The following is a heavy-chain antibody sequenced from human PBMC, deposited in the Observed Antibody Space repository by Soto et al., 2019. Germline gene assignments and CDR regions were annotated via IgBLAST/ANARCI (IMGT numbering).Heavy chain of an antibody. Sequence: SLRLSCAASGFTFSSYEMNWVRQAPGKGLEWVSYISSSGSTIYYADSVKGRFTIARDNAKNSLYLQMNSLRAEDTAVYYCATETAPRDGWFDPWGQGTLVTVSS. CDR2: ISSSGSTI. CDR3: ATETAPRDGWFDP. CDR1: GFTFSSYE. V-gene: IGHV3-48*03. J-gene: IGHJ5*02.